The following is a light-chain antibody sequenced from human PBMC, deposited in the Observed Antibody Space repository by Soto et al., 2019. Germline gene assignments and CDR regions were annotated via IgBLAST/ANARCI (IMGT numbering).Light chain of an antibody. V-gene: IGKV3-15*01. CDR3: QQYNDLPPWT. Sequence: EIVMTQSPAALSVSPGERATLSCRASRSVSSNLAWYQQKPGQAPRLLIYGASTRATGIPTRCSGSGSGTEFTLTISSLQSEDFAVYYCQQYNDLPPWTFGQGTKVEIK. J-gene: IGKJ1*01. CDR2: GAS. CDR1: RSVSSN.